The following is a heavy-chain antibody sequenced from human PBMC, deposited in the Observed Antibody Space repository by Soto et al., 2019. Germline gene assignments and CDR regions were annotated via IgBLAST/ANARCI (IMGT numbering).Heavy chain of an antibody. D-gene: IGHD6-19*01. CDR2: IYYSGST. J-gene: IGHJ4*02. V-gene: IGHV4-31*03. CDR1: SGSISSGGYY. Sequence: QVQLQESAPGLVKPSQTLSLTCTVSSGSISSGGYYWSWIRQHPGKSLQWIGYIYYSGSTYYNPSLKSRVTISVDTSKNQFSLKLSSVTAADTAVYYCARAGRVAGTQMLFDYWGQGTLVTVSS. CDR3: ARAGRVAGTQMLFDY.